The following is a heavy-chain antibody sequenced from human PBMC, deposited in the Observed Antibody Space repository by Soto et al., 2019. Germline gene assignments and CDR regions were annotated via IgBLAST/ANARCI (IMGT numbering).Heavy chain of an antibody. CDR3: ASQQLVHYYYGMDV. CDR2: IYYSGST. V-gene: IGHV4-30-2*03. Sequence: NPSETLSLTCAVSGGSISSGGYSWSWIRQPPGKGLEWIGSIYYSGSTYYNPSLKSRVTISVDTSKNQFSLKLSSVTAADTAVYYCASQQLVHYYYGMDVWGQGTTVTVSS. J-gene: IGHJ6*02. D-gene: IGHD6-13*01. CDR1: GGSISSGGYS.